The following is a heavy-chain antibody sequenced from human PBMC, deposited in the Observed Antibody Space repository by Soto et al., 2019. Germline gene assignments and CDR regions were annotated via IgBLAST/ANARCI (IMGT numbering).Heavy chain of an antibody. CDR1: GFTFSTYS. CDR3: AKDQRRITYVFDI. Sequence: GGSLRLSCAASGFTFSTYSMNWVRQAPGKGLEWVSSISDSSSYIYYADSVKGRFTISRDNSKNTLDLQMNSLRPEDTAVYYCAKDQRRITYVFDIWGQGTMVTVSS. CDR2: ISDSSSYI. V-gene: IGHV3-21*01. J-gene: IGHJ3*02. D-gene: IGHD6-25*01.